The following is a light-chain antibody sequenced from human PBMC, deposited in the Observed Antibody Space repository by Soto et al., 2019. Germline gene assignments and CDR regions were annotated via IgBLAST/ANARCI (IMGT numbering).Light chain of an antibody. J-gene: IGKJ1*01. CDR1: QSVGNH. V-gene: IGKV3-15*01. CDR3: HQYSDWPPWT. Sequence: EVVLTQSPATLSVFPGEGVTVSCRASQSVGNHLAWYQQKPGQAPRLLIYGASHRATGFPDRFSGSGSGTEFTLTINSLQPEDFAFYYCHQYSDWPPWTFGQGTKVEIK. CDR2: GAS.